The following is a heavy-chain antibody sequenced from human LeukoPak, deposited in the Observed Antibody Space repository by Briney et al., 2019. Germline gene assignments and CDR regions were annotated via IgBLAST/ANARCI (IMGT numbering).Heavy chain of an antibody. CDR1: GFTFSSYS. Sequence: GGSLRLSCAASGFTFSSYSMNWVRQAPGKGLEWVSYISSSSSSTIYYADSVKGRFTISRDNAKNSLYLQMNSLRAEDTAVYYCARNPYYYDFWSGYYYYFDYWGQGTLVTVSS. D-gene: IGHD3-3*01. CDR3: ARNPYYYDFWSGYYYYFDY. J-gene: IGHJ4*02. CDR2: ISSSSSSTI. V-gene: IGHV3-48*01.